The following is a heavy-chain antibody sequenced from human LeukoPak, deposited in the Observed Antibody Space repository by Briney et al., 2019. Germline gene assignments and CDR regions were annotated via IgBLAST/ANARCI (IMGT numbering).Heavy chain of an antibody. CDR2: IVVGSGTT. J-gene: IGHJ3*02. D-gene: IGHD3-22*01. V-gene: IGHV1-58*02. Sequence: ASVTVSCKASGFTFTSSAMQWVRQARGQRLEWIGWIVVGSGTTNYAQKFQERVTVTRDMSTSTAYMELSSLISDDTAVYYCAADSAPDTSGYYYDAFDIGGQGTMVTVSS. CDR1: GFTFTSSA. CDR3: AADSAPDTSGYYYDAFDI.